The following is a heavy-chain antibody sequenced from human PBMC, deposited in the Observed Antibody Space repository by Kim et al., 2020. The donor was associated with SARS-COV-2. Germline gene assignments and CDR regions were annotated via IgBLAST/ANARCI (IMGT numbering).Heavy chain of an antibody. CDR1: GGSFSVYY. V-gene: IGHV4-34*01. Sequence: SETLSLTCAVYGGSFSVYYWSWIRQPPGKGLEWIGEINHSGSTNYNPSLKSRVTISVDTSKNQFSLKLSSVTAADTAVYYCARGLGAPGVGWGQGTLVTVSS. CDR2: INHSGST. CDR3: ARGLGAPGVG. J-gene: IGHJ4*02. D-gene: IGHD1-26*01.